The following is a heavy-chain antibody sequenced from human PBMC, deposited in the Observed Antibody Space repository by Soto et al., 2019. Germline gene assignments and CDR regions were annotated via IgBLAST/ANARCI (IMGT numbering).Heavy chain of an antibody. J-gene: IGHJ4*02. CDR1: GGSISSSSYY. Sequence: QLQLQESGPGLVKPSETLSLTCTVSGGSISSSSYYWGWIRQPPGKGLAWIGSIYYSGSTYYTPSLNSRVTISVDTSKNQFSLELSSVTAADTAVYYCARHGTAPLVAFDYGGQGTLVTVSS. V-gene: IGHV4-39*01. CDR3: ARHGTAPLVAFDY. CDR2: IYYSGST. D-gene: IGHD6-6*01.